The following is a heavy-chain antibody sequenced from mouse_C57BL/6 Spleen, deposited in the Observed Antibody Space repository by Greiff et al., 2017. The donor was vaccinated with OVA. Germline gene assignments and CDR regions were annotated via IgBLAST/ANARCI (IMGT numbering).Heavy chain of an antibody. J-gene: IGHJ1*03. D-gene: IGHD2-1*01. CDR2: IRSKSNNYAS. CDR3: VRNYYGNHWYFDV. Sequence: GGGLVQPKGSLKLSCAVSGFSFNTYALLWVRQAPGKGLEWVARIRSKSNNYASYYVDSVKDRFTIPKDDSESMLYLRMNNLKTEDTAMYCGVRNYYGNHWYFDVWGTGTTVTVSS. CDR1: GFSFNTYA. V-gene: IGHV10-1*01.